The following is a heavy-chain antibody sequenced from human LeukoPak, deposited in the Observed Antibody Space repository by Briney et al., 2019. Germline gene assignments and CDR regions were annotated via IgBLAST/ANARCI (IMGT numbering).Heavy chain of an antibody. D-gene: IGHD3-22*01. V-gene: IGHV3-23*01. CDR2: ISGSGGST. CDR1: GFTFSSYA. J-gene: IGHJ4*02. CDR3: TSNHDRSGYTPDY. Sequence: PGGSLRLSCAASGFTFSSYAMSWVRQAPGKGLEWVSAISGSGGSTYYADSVKGRFTISRDDSKSIAYLQMNSLKTEDTAVYYCTSNHDRSGYTPDYWGRGILVTVSS.